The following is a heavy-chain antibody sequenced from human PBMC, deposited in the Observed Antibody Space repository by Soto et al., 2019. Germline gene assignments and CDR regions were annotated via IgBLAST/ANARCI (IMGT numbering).Heavy chain of an antibody. V-gene: IGHV4-59*12. CDR1: GDSISNYY. Sequence: QVQLQESGPGVVKPSETLSLTCTASGDSISNYYWNWIRQPPGKGLEWIGNIHDTDNTNYNPSPMRRATKSRDTSNNQSALKMNSVTAADTAVYCCPTESGWSRKHWSRGTLVTVSS. CDR2: IHDTDNT. J-gene: IGHJ4*02. D-gene: IGHD6-19*01. CDR3: PTESGWSRKH.